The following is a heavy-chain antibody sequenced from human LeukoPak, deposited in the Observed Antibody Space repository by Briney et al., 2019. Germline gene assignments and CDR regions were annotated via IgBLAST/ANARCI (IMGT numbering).Heavy chain of an antibody. V-gene: IGHV5-51*01. J-gene: IGHJ5*02. D-gene: IGHD6-6*01. CDR1: GYSFTSYW. CDR2: IYPGDSDT. CDR3: ARRSIAAPNWFDP. Sequence: AASLKISCKGSGYSFTSYWIGCVRQMPGKGLEWMGIIYPGDSDTRYSPSFQGQVTISADKSISTAYLQWSSLKASDTAMYYCARRSIAAPNWFDPWGQGTLVTVSS.